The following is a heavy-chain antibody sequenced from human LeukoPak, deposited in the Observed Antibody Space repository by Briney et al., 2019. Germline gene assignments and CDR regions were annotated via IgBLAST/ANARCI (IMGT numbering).Heavy chain of an antibody. J-gene: IGHJ5*02. D-gene: IGHD1-1*01. CDR2: IDSSGGTH. Sequence: PGGSLRLSCAASGFTFSSYRMNWVRQAPGKGLDWVSCIDSSGGTHYYADSVKRRFTISRDNAQSSLSLQMNALRDEDTAVYYCAREGTAGTNLNWFDPWGQGTLVTVSS. CDR1: GFTFSSYR. V-gene: IGHV3-48*02. CDR3: AREGTAGTNLNWFDP.